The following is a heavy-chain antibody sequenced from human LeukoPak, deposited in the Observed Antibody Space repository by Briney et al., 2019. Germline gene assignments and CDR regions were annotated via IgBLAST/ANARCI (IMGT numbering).Heavy chain of an antibody. CDR1: GFNFSGAA. Sequence: GGSLRLSCAASGFNFSGAAMHWARQTSGKGLEWVGRIRSKANSHVTTFAASVKGRFTISRDDAKNTVDLHMDSLKAEDTAVYYCFVAEVGYWGQGTLVTVSS. D-gene: IGHD6-19*01. CDR3: FVAEVGY. V-gene: IGHV3-73*01. CDR2: IRSKANSHVT. J-gene: IGHJ4*02.